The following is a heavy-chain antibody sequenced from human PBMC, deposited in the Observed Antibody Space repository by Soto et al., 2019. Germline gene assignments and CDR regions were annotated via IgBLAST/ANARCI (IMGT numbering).Heavy chain of an antibody. J-gene: IGHJ4*02. Sequence: SETLSLTCTVSGGSISSYYWSWIRQPPGKGLEWIGYIYYSGSTNYNPSLKSRVTISVDTSKNQFSLKLSSVTAADTAVYYCASNRDYYFDYWGQGTLVTVSS. CDR3: ASNRDYYFDY. V-gene: IGHV4-59*01. CDR1: GGSISSYY. CDR2: IYYSGST.